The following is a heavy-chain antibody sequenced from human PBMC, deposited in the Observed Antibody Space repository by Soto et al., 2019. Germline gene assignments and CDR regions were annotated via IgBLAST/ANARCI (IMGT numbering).Heavy chain of an antibody. CDR2: IPHDGSNK. J-gene: IGHJ4*02. CDR3: ARKIAAVD. D-gene: IGHD6-13*01. Sequence: QVQLGESGGGVVPPGRSLRLSGAASGFSFSSYSMHWVRQAPGQRLEWVAVIPHDGSNKDYADSVKGRFTISRDNSRKKLYLQMNSLRAEDTAVYYCARKIAAVDWGQGSLVTVSS. CDR1: GFSFSSYS. V-gene: IGHV3-30-3*01.